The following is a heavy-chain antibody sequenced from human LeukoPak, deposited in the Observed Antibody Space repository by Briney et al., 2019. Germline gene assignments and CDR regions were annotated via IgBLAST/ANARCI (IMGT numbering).Heavy chain of an antibody. CDR3: ATDVTMVRGVLDY. V-gene: IGHV3-30-3*01. CDR1: GFSFSSYA. J-gene: IGHJ4*02. CDR2: ISYDRDSNNK. D-gene: IGHD3-10*01. Sequence: PGGSLRLSCAASGFSFSSYAMHWVRQAPGQGLEWVAVISYDRDSNNKYYADSAKGRFTISRDNSKNTLYLQMNSLRAEDTAVYYCATDVTMVRGVLDYWGRGTLLTVSS.